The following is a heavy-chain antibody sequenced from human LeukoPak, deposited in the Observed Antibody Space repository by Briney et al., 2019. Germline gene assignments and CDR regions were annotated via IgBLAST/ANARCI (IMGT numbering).Heavy chain of an antibody. V-gene: IGHV1-46*01. CDR2: INPSGGST. CDR1: GYTFTSYY. J-gene: IGHJ6*03. Sequence: ASVKVSCKASGYTFTSYYMHWVRQAPGQGLEWMGIINPSGGSTSYAQKFQGRVTTTRDTSTSTVYMELSSLRSEDTAVYYCARDQLPVVAAPKSRYYYYYMDVWGKGTTVTVSS. CDR3: ARDQLPVVAAPKSRYYYYYMDV. D-gene: IGHD2-15*01.